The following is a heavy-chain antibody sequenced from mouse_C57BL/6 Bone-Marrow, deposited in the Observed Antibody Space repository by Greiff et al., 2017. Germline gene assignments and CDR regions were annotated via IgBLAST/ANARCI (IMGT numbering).Heavy chain of an antibody. J-gene: IGHJ4*01. CDR3: ARIGVYYAMDY. Sequence: VMLVESGPGLVQPSQSLSITCTVSGFSLTSYGVHWVRQSSGKGLEWLGVIWSGGSTDYNAAFISRLSISKDNSKSQVFFKMNSLQAADTAIYYCARIGVYYAMDYWGQGTSVTVSS. CDR1: GFSLTSYG. V-gene: IGHV2-2*01. CDR2: IWSGGST.